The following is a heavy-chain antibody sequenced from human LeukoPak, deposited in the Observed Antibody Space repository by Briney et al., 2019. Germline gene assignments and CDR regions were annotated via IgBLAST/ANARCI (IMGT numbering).Heavy chain of an antibody. V-gene: IGHV3-7*01. D-gene: IGHD5-24*01. Sequence: GGSLRLSCAASGFTFSTYWMSWARQAPGTGLEWVANIKQDESEKYYMDSVKGRFTISRDNAKNSLYLQMNSLRAEDTAVYYCALYSDGYSYYFDYWGQGTLVTVSS. CDR1: GFTFSTYW. CDR3: ALYSDGYSYYFDY. CDR2: IKQDESEK. J-gene: IGHJ4*02.